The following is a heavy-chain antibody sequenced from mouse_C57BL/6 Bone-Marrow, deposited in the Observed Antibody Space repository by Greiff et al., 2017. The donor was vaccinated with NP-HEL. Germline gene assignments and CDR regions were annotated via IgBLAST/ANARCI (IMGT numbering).Heavy chain of an antibody. CDR3: TNFFSYYSNYWFAY. J-gene: IGHJ3*01. D-gene: IGHD2-5*01. CDR2: IDPENGDT. V-gene: IGHV14-4*01. Sequence: VQLKQSGAELVRPGASVKLSCTASGFNIKDDYMHWVKQRPEQGLEWIGWIDPENGDTEYASKFQGKATITADTSSNTAYLQLSSLTSEDTAVYYCTNFFSYYSNYWFAYWGQGTLVTVSA. CDR1: GFNIKDDY.